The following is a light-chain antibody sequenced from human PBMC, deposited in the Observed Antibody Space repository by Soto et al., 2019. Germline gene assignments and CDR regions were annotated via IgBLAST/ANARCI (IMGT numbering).Light chain of an antibody. CDR3: QQYDSYPWT. J-gene: IGKJ1*01. V-gene: IGKV1-5*03. CDR2: ETS. CDR1: QSISSW. Sequence: DIQMTQSPSTLSASVGDRVTITCRASQSISSWLAWYQQKPGKAPKLLIYETSTLENGVPSGFSGSGSGTEFTLTISSLQPDDFAIYYCQQYDSYPWTFGQGTKVDIK.